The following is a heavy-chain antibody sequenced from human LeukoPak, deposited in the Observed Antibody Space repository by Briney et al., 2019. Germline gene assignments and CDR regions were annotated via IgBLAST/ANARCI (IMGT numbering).Heavy chain of an antibody. CDR1: GFTFSDYY. Sequence: GGSLRLSCAASGFTFSDYYMSWIRQAPGKGLEWVSYINNIGTNIYYADSVKGRFTISRDNAKNSLYLQVNSLRAEDTAVYYCATVGVAARPYVYWGQGTLVTVSS. D-gene: IGHD6-6*01. V-gene: IGHV3-11*04. CDR2: INNIGTNI. J-gene: IGHJ4*02. CDR3: ATVGVAARPYVY.